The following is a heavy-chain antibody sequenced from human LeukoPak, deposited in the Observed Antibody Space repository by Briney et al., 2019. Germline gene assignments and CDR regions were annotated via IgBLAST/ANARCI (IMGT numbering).Heavy chain of an antibody. Sequence: PSETLPLTCAVSGYSISSGYYWGWIRQPPGKGLEWIGSIYHSGSTYYNPSLKSRVTISVDTSKNQFSLKLSSVTAADTAVYYCARLSRLPRLYYFDYWGQGTLVTVSS. J-gene: IGHJ4*02. CDR2: IYHSGST. D-gene: IGHD5-12*01. V-gene: IGHV4-38-2*01. CDR1: GYSISSGYY. CDR3: ARLSRLPRLYYFDY.